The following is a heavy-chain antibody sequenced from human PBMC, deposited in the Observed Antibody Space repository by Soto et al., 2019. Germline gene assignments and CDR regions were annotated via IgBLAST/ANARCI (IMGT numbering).Heavy chain of an antibody. Sequence: QVQLVQSGAEVKKPGSSVKVSCKASGGTFSSYAISWVRQAPGQGLEGMGGIIPIFGTANYAQKFQGRVTISADKSTRTACMELSSLRSEDTALYYCARESYGSGRYSVDGMEVWGRGTTVNVSS. CDR1: GGTFSSYA. CDR2: IIPIFGTA. D-gene: IGHD3-10*01. V-gene: IGHV1-69*06. CDR3: ARESYGSGRYSVDGMEV. J-gene: IGHJ6*02.